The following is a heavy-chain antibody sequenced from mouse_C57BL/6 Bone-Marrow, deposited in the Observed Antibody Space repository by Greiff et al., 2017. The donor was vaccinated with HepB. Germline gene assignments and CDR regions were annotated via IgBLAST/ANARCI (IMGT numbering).Heavy chain of an antibody. CDR2: ISDGGSYT. J-gene: IGHJ3*01. CDR1: GFTFSSYA. V-gene: IGHV5-4*01. CDR3: ARDWDGGFAY. Sequence: EVKLMESGGGLVKPGGSLKLSCAASGFTFSSYAMSWVRQTPEKRLEWVATISDGGSYTYYPDNVKGRFTISRDNAKNNLYLQMSHLKSEDTAMYYCARDWDGGFAYWGQGTLVTVSA. D-gene: IGHD4-1*01.